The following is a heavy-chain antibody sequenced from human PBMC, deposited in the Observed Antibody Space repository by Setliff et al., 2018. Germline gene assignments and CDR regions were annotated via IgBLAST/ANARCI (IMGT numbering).Heavy chain of an antibody. CDR1: GFTFSTSA. Sequence: GSLRLSCATSGFTFSTSAMHWLRQSPDNRPEWLAYIHYGGGHIQYADSVKGRFTVSRDNAMDTLFLQMNGLTTDDTAKYFCAKDRWGYADPWGQGTLVTVSS. CDR3: AKDRWGYADP. J-gene: IGHJ5*02. CDR2: IHYGGGHI. V-gene: IGHV3-30*02. D-gene: IGHD2-2*01.